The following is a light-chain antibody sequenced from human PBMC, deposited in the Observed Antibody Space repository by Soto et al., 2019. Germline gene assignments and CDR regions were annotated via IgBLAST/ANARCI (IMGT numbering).Light chain of an antibody. CDR2: GAS. J-gene: IGKJ1*01. CDR3: QHFNNWPPGVT. Sequence: EIVITQSPATLSVSPGERASLSCRASQSISTNLAWYQQKPGQAPRLLIFGASTRAPDIPPRFSGSGSGTEFTLTISGLQSEDFADYYCQHFNNWPPGVTFGQGTKVDLK. V-gene: IGKV3-15*01. CDR1: QSISTN.